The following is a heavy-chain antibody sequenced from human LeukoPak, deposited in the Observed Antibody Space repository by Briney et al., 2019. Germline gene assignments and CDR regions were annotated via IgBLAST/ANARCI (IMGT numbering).Heavy chain of an antibody. J-gene: IGHJ4*02. V-gene: IGHV4-61*01. CDR2: INHSGST. CDR3: ARNLIPEQLVLNF. CDR1: GGSISSGIYY. D-gene: IGHD6-13*01. Sequence: SETLSLTCTVSGGSISSGIYYWSWIRQPPGKGLEWIGEINHSGSTNYNPSLKSRVTMSVDTSKNQFSLNLKSVTPEDTAVYYCARNLIPEQLVLNFWGQGTLVTVSS.